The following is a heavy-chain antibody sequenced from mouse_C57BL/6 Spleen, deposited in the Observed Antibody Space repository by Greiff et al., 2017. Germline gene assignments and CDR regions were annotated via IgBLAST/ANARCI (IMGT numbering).Heavy chain of an antibody. V-gene: IGHV1-18*01. CDR1: GYTFTDYN. CDR2: INPNNGGT. D-gene: IGHD1-1*01. J-gene: IGHJ2*01. CDR3: ARAVVACYFDD. Sequence: EVQLQQSGPELVKPGASVKIPCKASGYTFTDYNMDWVKQSHGKSLEWIGDINPNNGGTIYNQKFKGKATLSVDKSSRPAYMELRSLTSEDTAVXDGARAVVACYFDDWGQGTTLTVSS.